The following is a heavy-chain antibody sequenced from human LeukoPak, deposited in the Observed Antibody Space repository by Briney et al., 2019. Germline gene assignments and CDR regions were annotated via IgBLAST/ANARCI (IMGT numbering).Heavy chain of an antibody. CDR3: PKSPGTAARNWSAP. J-gene: IGHJ5*02. CDR1: AYIFTNYV. Sequence: GSALRLASASSAYIFTNYVLNEILQAPWKGLGALSGIASRGTNTYYADSLKSRFTIPRDNSKYNLYLQMSTQSSYHTAVYYCPKSPGTAARNWSAPWRQPTLATVSS. D-gene: IGHD6-6*01. CDR2: IASRGTNT. V-gene: IGHV3-23*01.